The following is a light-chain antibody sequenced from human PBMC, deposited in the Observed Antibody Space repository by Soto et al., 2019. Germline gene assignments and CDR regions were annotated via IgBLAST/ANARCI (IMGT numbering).Light chain of an antibody. CDR2: AAS. CDR1: QSISSY. CDR3: QQSYSTPLT. J-gene: IGKJ4*01. V-gene: IGKV1-39*01. Sequence: DIQMTQSPSSLSASVGDRVTITCRASQSISSYLNWYQQKPGKAPKLLIYAASSLQSGVPSRFSGSGSGIDFTLTISSLQPEDFATYYGQQSYSTPLTFGGGTKVEIK.